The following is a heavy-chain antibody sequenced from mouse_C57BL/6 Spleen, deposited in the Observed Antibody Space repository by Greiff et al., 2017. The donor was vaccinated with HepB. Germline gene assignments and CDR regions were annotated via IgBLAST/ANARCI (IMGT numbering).Heavy chain of an antibody. Sequence: QVQLQQPGAELVRPGSSVKLSCKASGYTFTSYWMDWVKQRPGQGLEWIGNIYPSDSETHYNQKFKDKATLTVDKSSSKAYMQLSSLTSEDSAVYYCARLDYYGSSGGYYFDYWGQGTTLTVSS. CDR2: IYPSDSET. CDR3: ARLDYYGSSGGYYFDY. D-gene: IGHD1-1*01. CDR1: GYTFTSYW. J-gene: IGHJ2*01. V-gene: IGHV1-61*01.